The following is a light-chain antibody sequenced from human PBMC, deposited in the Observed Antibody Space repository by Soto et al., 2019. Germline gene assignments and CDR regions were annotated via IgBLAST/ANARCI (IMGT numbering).Light chain of an antibody. CDR1: QSVRNY. CDR2: DAS. J-gene: IGKJ2*02. CDR3: QHYNKCPCT. Sequence: EIVMTQSPVTLSLSPGERATLSCRASQSVRNYLAWYQQKPGQAPTLLIYDASARDTGIPARFSGSGSGTEFTLTISSLQSEDFAAYYCQHYNKCPCTFGQGTKLEIK. V-gene: IGKV3-15*01.